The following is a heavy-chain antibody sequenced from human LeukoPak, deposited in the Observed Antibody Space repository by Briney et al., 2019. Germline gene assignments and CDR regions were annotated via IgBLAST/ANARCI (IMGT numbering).Heavy chain of an antibody. CDR1: GFTFSSYA. Sequence: GSLRLSCAASGFTFSSYAMHWVRQAPGKGLEWVAVISYDGSNKYYADSVKGRFTISRDNSKNTLYLQMNSLRAEDTAVYYCARDDGARESPSYSGSYWGGGYFDYWGQGTLVTVSS. CDR2: ISYDGSNK. J-gene: IGHJ4*02. CDR3: ARDDGARESPSYSGSYWGGGYFDY. V-gene: IGHV3-30-3*01. D-gene: IGHD1-26*01.